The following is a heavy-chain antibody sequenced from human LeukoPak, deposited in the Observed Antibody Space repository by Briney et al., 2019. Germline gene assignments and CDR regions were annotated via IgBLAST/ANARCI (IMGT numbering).Heavy chain of an antibody. V-gene: IGHV1-69*04. CDR3: ARDDGYYDCWSGSRWFDP. CDR2: IIPILGIA. J-gene: IGHJ5*02. CDR1: GGTFSSYS. Sequence: SVKVSCKASGGTFSSYSISWVRQAPGHGLEWMGRIIPILGIANYAQKFQGRVTITADKSTSTAYMELSSLRSEDTAVYYCARDDGYYDCWSGSRWFDPWGQGTLVTVSS. D-gene: IGHD3-3*01.